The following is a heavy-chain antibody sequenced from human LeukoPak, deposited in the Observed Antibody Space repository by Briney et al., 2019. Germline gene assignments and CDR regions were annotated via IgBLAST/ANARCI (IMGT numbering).Heavy chain of an antibody. Sequence: SVKVSCKASGGTLSSYVINWVRQAPGQGLEWMGGIIPLFGTPNYAQRFQGRLTITADESTNTVYVELSSLRFDDTAVYYCASLPETYSSGLYTVDYWGQGALLTVSS. D-gene: IGHD6-19*01. CDR1: GGTLSSYV. CDR2: IIPLFGTP. V-gene: IGHV1-69*01. CDR3: ASLPETYSSGLYTVDY. J-gene: IGHJ4*02.